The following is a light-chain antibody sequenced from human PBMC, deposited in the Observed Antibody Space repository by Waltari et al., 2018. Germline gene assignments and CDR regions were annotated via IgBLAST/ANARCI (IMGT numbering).Light chain of an antibody. CDR1: SSDDGRSHY. CDR2: DVT. CDR3: SSYTTSSTVV. V-gene: IGLV2-14*03. J-gene: IGLJ2*01. Sequence: QSALTQPASVSGSPEQSITISCTGTSSDDGRSHYVSWYQQHPGKAPKLMIYDVTKRPSGVSNRFSGSKSGNTASLTISGLQAEDEADYYCSSYTTSSTVVFGGGTKLTVL.